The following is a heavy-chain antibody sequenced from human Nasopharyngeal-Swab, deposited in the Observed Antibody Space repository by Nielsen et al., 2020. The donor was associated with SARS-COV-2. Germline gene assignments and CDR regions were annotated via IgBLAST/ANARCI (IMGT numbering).Heavy chain of an antibody. Sequence: PGKGLEWIGSIYYSGSTYYNPSLKRRVTISVDTSKNQFSLKLSSVTAADTAVYYCARQETGGYQYYFDYWGQGTLVTVSS. J-gene: IGHJ4*02. V-gene: IGHV4-39*01. CDR2: IYYSGST. CDR3: ARQETGGYQYYFDY. D-gene: IGHD5-12*01.